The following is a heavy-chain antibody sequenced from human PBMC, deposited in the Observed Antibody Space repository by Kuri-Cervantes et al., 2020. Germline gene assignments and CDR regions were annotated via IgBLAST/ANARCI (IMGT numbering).Heavy chain of an antibody. Sequence: SETLSLTCTVSGGSISSYYWSWIRQPPGKGLEWIGYIYYSGSTNFNPSLKSRVTISVDTSKNQFSLKLTSLTATDTAVYYCARTGRYCSGGSCYPIGYFDLWGRGTLVTVSS. CDR3: ARTGRYCSGGSCYPIGYFDL. CDR2: IYYSGST. V-gene: IGHV4-59*08. CDR1: GGSISSYY. J-gene: IGHJ2*01. D-gene: IGHD2-15*01.